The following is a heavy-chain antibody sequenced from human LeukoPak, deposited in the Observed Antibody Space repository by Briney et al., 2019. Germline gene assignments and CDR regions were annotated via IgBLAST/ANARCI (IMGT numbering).Heavy chain of an antibody. CDR3: ARAAYSSTWYSRYFDL. CDR2: ISGSGGST. CDR1: GFIFSSHS. J-gene: IGHJ2*01. Sequence: PGGSLRLSCAASGFIFSSHSMSWVRQAPGKGLEWVSAISGSGGSTYYADSVEGRFTISRDNSKNTLYLQMNSLRAEDTAVYYCARAAYSSTWYSRYFDLWGRGTLVTVSS. D-gene: IGHD6-13*01. V-gene: IGHV3-23*01.